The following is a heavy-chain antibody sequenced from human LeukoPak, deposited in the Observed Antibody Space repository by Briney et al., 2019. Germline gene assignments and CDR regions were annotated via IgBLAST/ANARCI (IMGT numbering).Heavy chain of an antibody. CDR3: ARDKDVGATLLDY. CDR2: IYSGGST. Sequence: GGSLRLSCAASGFTVSSNYMSWVRQAPGKGLEWVSIIYSGGSTFYADSVKGRFTISRDNSKNSLYLHMNSLRTEDTAVYYCARDKDVGATLLDYWGQGTLVTVSS. V-gene: IGHV3-53*01. J-gene: IGHJ4*02. D-gene: IGHD1-26*01. CDR1: GFTVSSNY.